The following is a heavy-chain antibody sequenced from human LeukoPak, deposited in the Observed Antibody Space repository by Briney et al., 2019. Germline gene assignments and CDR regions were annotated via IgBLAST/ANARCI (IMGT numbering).Heavy chain of an antibody. V-gene: IGHV3-23*01. CDR1: GFPFSIYA. CDR2: ISGSGGST. Sequence: GGSLRLSCAASGFPFSIYAMSWVRQAPGKGLEWVSAISGSGGSTYYADSVKGRFTISRENSNNTLYLQVNSLRAVDTAVYYCAKDRVPITMIVVVTYFDYWGQGTLVTVSS. D-gene: IGHD3-22*01. CDR3: AKDRVPITMIVVVTYFDY. J-gene: IGHJ4*02.